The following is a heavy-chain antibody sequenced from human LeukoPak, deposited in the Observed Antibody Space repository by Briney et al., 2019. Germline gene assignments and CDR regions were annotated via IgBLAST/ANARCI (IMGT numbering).Heavy chain of an antibody. Sequence: SETLPLTCIVSGGPIRISSYCWDWIRQPPGKGLEWIGSLCYSGNSYYNLSLKSRVTISVDTSENQCSLNLRSVTAADTAVYFCARRKGNSDYFDFWGQGTLGTVSS. CDR2: LCYSGNS. J-gene: IGHJ4*02. CDR3: ARRKGNSDYFDF. CDR1: GGPIRISSYC. D-gene: IGHD4-23*01. V-gene: IGHV4-39*01.